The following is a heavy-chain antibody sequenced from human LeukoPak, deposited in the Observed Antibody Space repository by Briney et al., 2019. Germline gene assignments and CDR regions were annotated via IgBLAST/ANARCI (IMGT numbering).Heavy chain of an antibody. CDR1: GYTLTELS. CDR2: FDPEDGET. CDR3: ATYGSGSYYPPAYYFDY. Sequence: ASVKVSCKVSGYTLTELSMHWVRQAPGKGLEWMGGFDPEDGETIYAQKFQGRVTMTEDTSTDTAYMELSSLRSEDTAVYYCATYGSGSYYPPAYYFDYWAREPWSPSPQ. D-gene: IGHD3-10*01. J-gene: IGHJ4*02. V-gene: IGHV1-24*01.